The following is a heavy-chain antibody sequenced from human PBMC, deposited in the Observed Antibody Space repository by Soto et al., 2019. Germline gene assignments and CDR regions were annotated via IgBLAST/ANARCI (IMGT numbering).Heavy chain of an antibody. Sequence: LRLSCAASGFTFSSSGMHWVRQAPCKGLEWVTVISYDGSNKYYADSVRGRFTISRDNSKNTLYLQMNSLRTEDTAVYYCAKERMEQYQLLPFFDYWGHGTLVTVSS. V-gene: IGHV3-30*18. CDR2: ISYDGSNK. J-gene: IGHJ4*01. CDR3: AKERMEQYQLLPFFDY. D-gene: IGHD2-2*01. CDR1: GFTFSSSG.